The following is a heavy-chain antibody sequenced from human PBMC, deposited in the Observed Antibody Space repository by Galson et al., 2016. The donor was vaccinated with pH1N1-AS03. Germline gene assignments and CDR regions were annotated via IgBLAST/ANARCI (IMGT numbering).Heavy chain of an antibody. J-gene: IGHJ3*02. CDR3: VRERPKTFGRTFDI. CDR2: MKEDGKEI. Sequence: SLRLPCAGAGFPFSNYWMSWVRQAPGKGLEWVANMKEDGKEIYYVDSVKGRFTISRDNARNSFYLQMNSLRADETALYYCVRERPKTFGRTFDIWGQGTMVTVSP. V-gene: IGHV3-7*03. CDR1: GFPFSNYW. D-gene: IGHD3-10*01.